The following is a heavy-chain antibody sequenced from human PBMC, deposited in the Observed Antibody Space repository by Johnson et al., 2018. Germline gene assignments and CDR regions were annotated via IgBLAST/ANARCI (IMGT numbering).Heavy chain of an antibody. CDR2: ISYDGSNK. CDR3: ARDPNDYLANYYYYMDV. Sequence: QVQLVQSVGGVVQPGRSLRLSCAASGFTFSSYAMHWVRQAPGKGLEWVAVISYDGSNKYYADSVKGRFTISRDNSKNTLYLQMNSLRAEDTAVYYCARDPNDYLANYYYYMDVWGKGTTVTVSS. D-gene: IGHD4/OR15-4a*01. V-gene: IGHV3-30-3*01. J-gene: IGHJ6*03. CDR1: GFTFSSYA.